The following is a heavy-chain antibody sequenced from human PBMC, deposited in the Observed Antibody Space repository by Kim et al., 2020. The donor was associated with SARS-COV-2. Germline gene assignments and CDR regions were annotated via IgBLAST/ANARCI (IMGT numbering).Heavy chain of an antibody. CDR1: GGTFSSYA. CDR2: IIPIFGTA. V-gene: IGHV1-69*13. Sequence: SVKVSCKASGGTFSSYAISWVRQAPGQGLEWMGGIIPIFGTANYAQKFQGRVTITADESTSTAYMELSSLRSEDTAVYYCARDRKFGVVISHRDAFDIWGQGTMVTVSS. D-gene: IGHD3-3*01. J-gene: IGHJ3*02. CDR3: ARDRKFGVVISHRDAFDI.